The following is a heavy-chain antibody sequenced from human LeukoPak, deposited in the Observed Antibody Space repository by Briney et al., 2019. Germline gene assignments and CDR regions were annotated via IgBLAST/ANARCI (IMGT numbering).Heavy chain of an antibody. D-gene: IGHD1-26*01. CDR2: INPSGGST. CDR3: ARERGGSYYSRWSDP. Sequence: AASVKVSCKASGYTFTSYYMHWVRQAPGQGLEWMGIINPSGGSTSYAQKFQGRVTMTRDTSTSTVYMELSSLRSEDTAVYYCARERGGSYYSRWSDPWGQGTLVTVSS. V-gene: IGHV1-46*01. CDR1: GYTFTSYY. J-gene: IGHJ5*02.